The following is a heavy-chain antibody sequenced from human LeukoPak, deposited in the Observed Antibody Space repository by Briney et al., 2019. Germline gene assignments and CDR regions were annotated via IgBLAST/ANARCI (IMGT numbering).Heavy chain of an antibody. D-gene: IGHD5-18*01. CDR2: IYYSGST. V-gene: IGHV4-39*07. J-gene: IGHJ4*02. CDR1: GGSISSSSYY. Sequence: PSETLSLTCTVSGGSISSSSYYWGWIRQPPGKGLEWIGSIYYSGSTYYNPSLKSRVTISVDTSKNQFSLKLSSVTAADTAVYYCARHPRPTYSYGHSFDYWGQGTLVTVSS. CDR3: ARHPRPTYSYGHSFDY.